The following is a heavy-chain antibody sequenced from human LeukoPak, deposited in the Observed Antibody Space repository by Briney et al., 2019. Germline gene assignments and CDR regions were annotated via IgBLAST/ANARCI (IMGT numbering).Heavy chain of an antibody. CDR2: IKEDGSEK. CDR1: GFTFSRYW. V-gene: IGHV3-7*01. CDR3: ARADYDSSGYYYSPFDY. D-gene: IGHD3-22*01. J-gene: IGHJ4*02. Sequence: PGGSLRLPCAASGFTFSRYWMSWVRQAPGQGLEWVANIKEDGSEKYYVDSVKGRFTISRDNAKNSLYLQMNSLRAEDTAVYYCARADYDSSGYYYSPFDYWGQGTLVTVSS.